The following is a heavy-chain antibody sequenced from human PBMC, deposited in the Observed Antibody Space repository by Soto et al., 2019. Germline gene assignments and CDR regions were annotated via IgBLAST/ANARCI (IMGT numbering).Heavy chain of an antibody. CDR2: INPHGGST. V-gene: IGHV1-46*01. Sequence: ASVKVSCKAPGDTFTSYYLNWVRQAPGQGLEWMGVINPHGGSTKYAQKFQGRITMTTDTSRSTVYMELRSLRSDDTAVYYLARDQGYYGSGSYSYGMDVWGQGTTVTVSS. J-gene: IGHJ6*02. D-gene: IGHD3-10*01. CDR1: GDTFTSYY. CDR3: ARDQGYYGSGSYSYGMDV.